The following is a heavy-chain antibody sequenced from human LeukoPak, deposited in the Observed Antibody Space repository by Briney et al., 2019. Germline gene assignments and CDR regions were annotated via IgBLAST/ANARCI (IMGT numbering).Heavy chain of an antibody. V-gene: IGHV3-23*01. CDR1: GFTFSNYA. Sequence: GGSLRLSCAASGFTFSNYAMSWVRQAPGKGLEWVSSIGSGGSTYHADSVKGRFTIARDNSKNTLYLQMNSLRAEDTAIYYCAKDDDDGDHVVVDHWGQGTLVTVSS. CDR3: AKDDDDGDHVVVDH. CDR2: IGSGGST. D-gene: IGHD4-17*01. J-gene: IGHJ4*02.